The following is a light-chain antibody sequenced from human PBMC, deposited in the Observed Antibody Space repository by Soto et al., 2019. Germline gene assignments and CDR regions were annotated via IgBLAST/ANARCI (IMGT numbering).Light chain of an antibody. CDR2: KAS. J-gene: IGKJ1*01. CDR3: QQYYNYRVT. Sequence: DIPMTQSPSTLSASVGDRVTITCRASQSINNWLAWYQQMPGKAPKLLIYKASTAESGVPSRFSGIGSGTQFTLTISSLQPDEFATYYCQQYYNYRVTFGQGTQVEV. CDR1: QSINNW. V-gene: IGKV1-5*03.